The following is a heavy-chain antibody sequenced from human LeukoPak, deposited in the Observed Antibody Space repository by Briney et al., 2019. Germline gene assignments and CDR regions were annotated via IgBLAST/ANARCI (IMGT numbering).Heavy chain of an antibody. CDR1: GFTVSSNY. J-gene: IGHJ2*01. CDR2: IYSGGDT. CDR3: ARKTTVTGRWYFDL. D-gene: IGHD4-17*01. V-gene: IGHV3-66*01. Sequence: PGGSLRLFCAASGFTVSSNYMTWVRQAPGKGLEWVSVIYSGGDTYYADSVKGRFTISRDNSENTLYLQMNSLRAEDTALYYCARKTTVTGRWYFDLWGRGTLVTVSS.